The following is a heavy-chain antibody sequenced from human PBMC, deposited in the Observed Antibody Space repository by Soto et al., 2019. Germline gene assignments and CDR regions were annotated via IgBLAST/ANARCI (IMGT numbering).Heavy chain of an antibody. V-gene: IGHV4-59*01. CDR2: IYYSGST. D-gene: IGHD3-22*01. CDR1: GGSISSYY. CDR3: ARDKNNDSSGYNWFDP. Sequence: SETLSLTCTVSGGSISSYYWSWIRHPPGKGLEWIGYIYYSGSTNYNPSHKSRVTISVDTSKNQFSLKLSSVTAADKAVDYCARDKNNDSSGYNWFDPWGQGTLVTVSS. J-gene: IGHJ5*02.